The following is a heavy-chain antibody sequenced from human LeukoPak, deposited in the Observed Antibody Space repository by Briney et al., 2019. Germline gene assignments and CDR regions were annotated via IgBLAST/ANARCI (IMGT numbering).Heavy chain of an antibody. V-gene: IGHV1-18*01. Sequence: ASVKVSCKTSGYTFTSYGISWVRQAPGQGLEWMAWISTYNGNTNFAQKYQGRVTMTTDTSTSTAYMELRSLKSDDTAVYYCARAQYYYDSSGDDAFDIWGQGTMVTVSS. CDR2: ISTYNGNT. J-gene: IGHJ3*02. CDR1: GYTFTSYG. D-gene: IGHD3-22*01. CDR3: ARAQYYYDSSGDDAFDI.